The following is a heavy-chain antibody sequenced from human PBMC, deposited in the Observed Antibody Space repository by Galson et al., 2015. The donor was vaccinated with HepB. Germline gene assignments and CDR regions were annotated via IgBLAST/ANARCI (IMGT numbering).Heavy chain of an antibody. D-gene: IGHD6-6*01. CDR1: GFTFSSYG. CDR3: AKARYSSSVCFDY. V-gene: IGHV3-30*18. CDR2: ISYDGSNK. Sequence: SLRLSCAASGFTFSSYGMHWVRQAPGKGLEWVAVISYDGSNKYYADSVKGRFTISRDNSKNTLYLQMNSLRAEDTAVYYCAKARYSSSVCFDYWGQGTLVTVSS. J-gene: IGHJ4*02.